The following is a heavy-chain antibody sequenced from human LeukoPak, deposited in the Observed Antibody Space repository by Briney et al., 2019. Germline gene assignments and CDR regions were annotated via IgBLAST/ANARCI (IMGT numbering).Heavy chain of an antibody. Sequence: NPGGSLRLSCAASGFTFSSYSMNWVRQAPGKGPEWVSSISSSSSYIYYADSVKGRFTISRDNAKNSLYLQMNSLRAEDTAVYYCASQYFTYYDFWSGYYPFDIWGQGTMVTVSS. J-gene: IGHJ3*02. CDR1: GFTFSSYS. V-gene: IGHV3-21*01. CDR2: ISSSSSYI. D-gene: IGHD3-3*01. CDR3: ASQYFTYYDFWSGYYPFDI.